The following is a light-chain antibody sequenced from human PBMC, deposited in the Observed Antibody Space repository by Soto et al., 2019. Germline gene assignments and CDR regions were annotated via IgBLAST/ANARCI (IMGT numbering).Light chain of an antibody. CDR2: DVS. CDR1: SSDVGGYNY. V-gene: IGLV2-14*01. CDR3: SSYTSSSTYVV. Sequence: QSALTQPASVSGSPGQSITISCTGTSSDVGGYNYVSWYQQHPGKAPKLMIYDVSNRPSGVSNRFSGSKSGNTASLTISGFQAEDEAHYYCSSYTSSSTYVVFGGGTKLTVL. J-gene: IGLJ2*01.